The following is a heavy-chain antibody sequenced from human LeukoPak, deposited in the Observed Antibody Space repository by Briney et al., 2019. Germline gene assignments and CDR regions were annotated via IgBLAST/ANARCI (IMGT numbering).Heavy chain of an antibody. Sequence: SETLSLTCTVSGGSISNYFWNWIRQPPGKGLEWIGYIYYNRNTNYNPSLKSRVTISVDTSKNQFSLRLSSVTAADTAVYYCARDSGRVGAPAVWGQGALVTVSS. J-gene: IGHJ4*02. CDR2: IYYNRNT. CDR3: ARDSGRVGAPAV. D-gene: IGHD1-26*01. CDR1: GGSISNYF. V-gene: IGHV4-59*01.